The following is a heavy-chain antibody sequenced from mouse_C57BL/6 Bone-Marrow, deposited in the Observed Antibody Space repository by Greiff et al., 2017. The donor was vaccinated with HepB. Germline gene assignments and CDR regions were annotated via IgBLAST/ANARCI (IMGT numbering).Heavy chain of an antibody. V-gene: IGHV5-4*03. J-gene: IGHJ4*01. CDR1: GFTFSSYA. CDR2: ISDGGSYT. D-gene: IGHD1-1*01. CDR3: ARRGDGSSYYYYAMDY. Sequence: DVMLVESGGGLVKPGGSLKLSCAASGFTFSSYAMSWVRQTPEKRLEWVATISDGGSYTYYPDNVKGRFTISRDNAKNNLYLQMSHLKSEDTAMYYCARRGDGSSYYYYAMDYWGQGTSVTVSS.